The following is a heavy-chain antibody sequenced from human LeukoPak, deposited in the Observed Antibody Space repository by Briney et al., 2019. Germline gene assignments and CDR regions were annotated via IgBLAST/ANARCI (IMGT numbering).Heavy chain of an antibody. CDR2: INHSGST. Sequence: PSETLSLTCAVYGGSFSGYYWSWIRQPPGKGLEWIGEINHSGSTNYNPSLKSRVTISVDTSKNRFSLKLSSVTAADTAVYYCARGRRIFVSHWFDPWGQGTLVTVSS. D-gene: IGHD2-15*01. V-gene: IGHV4-34*01. J-gene: IGHJ5*02. CDR3: ARGRRIFVSHWFDP. CDR1: GGSFSGYY.